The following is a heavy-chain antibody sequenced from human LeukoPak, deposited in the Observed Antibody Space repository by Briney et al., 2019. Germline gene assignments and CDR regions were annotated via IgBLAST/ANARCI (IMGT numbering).Heavy chain of an antibody. J-gene: IGHJ4*02. CDR2: IKQDGSVK. V-gene: IGHV3-7*01. CDR3: AKDSYSRGDY. Sequence: GGSLRLSCAASGLTFSSHWMSWVRQAPGKGLEWVANIKQDGSVKTYVDSVKGRFTISRDNAKNSLYLQVNSLRGEDTAVYYCAKDSYSRGDYWGQGTLVTVSS. D-gene: IGHD6-13*01. CDR1: GLTFSSHW.